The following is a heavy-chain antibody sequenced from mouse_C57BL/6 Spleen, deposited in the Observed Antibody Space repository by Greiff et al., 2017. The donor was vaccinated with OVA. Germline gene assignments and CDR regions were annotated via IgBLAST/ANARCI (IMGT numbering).Heavy chain of an antibody. J-gene: IGHJ3*01. D-gene: IGHD1-1*01. V-gene: IGHV14-4*01. CDR3: NTSGSSQDWFAY. CDR1: GFNIKDDY. Sequence: VHVKQSGAELVRPGASVKLSCTASGFNIKDDYMHWVKQRPEQGLEWIGWIDSENGDTEYASKFQGKATITADTTSNTAYLQLSSLTSEDTAVYYSNTSGSSQDWFAYWGQGTLVTVSA. CDR2: IDSENGDT.